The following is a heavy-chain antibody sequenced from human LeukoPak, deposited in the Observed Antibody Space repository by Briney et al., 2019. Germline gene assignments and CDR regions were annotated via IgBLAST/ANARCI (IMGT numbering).Heavy chain of an antibody. CDR3: AKYCSSTNCYWA. Sequence: GGSLRLSRAASGFTFSSYGLHWVRQAPGKGLEWVAFIRNDESNKYYADSVKGRFTISRDNSKNTVYLQMSSLRPEDTAMYYCAKYCSSTNCYWAWGQGTLVTVSS. CDR1: GFTFSSYG. V-gene: IGHV3-30*02. J-gene: IGHJ4*02. CDR2: IRNDESNK. D-gene: IGHD2-2*01.